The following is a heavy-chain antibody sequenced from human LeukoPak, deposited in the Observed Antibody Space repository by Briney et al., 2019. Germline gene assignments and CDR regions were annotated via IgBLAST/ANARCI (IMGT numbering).Heavy chain of an antibody. CDR1: GFTFSSYA. CDR2: ISGSGGRT. V-gene: IGHV3-23*01. Sequence: GGSLRLSCAASGFTFSSYAMSWVRQAPGKGLERVSAISGSGGRTYYADSVKGRFTISRDNSKNTLYLQMNSLRAEDTAVYYCAKGRLELHPFDYWGQGTLVTVSS. J-gene: IGHJ4*02. CDR3: AKGRLELHPFDY. D-gene: IGHD1-7*01.